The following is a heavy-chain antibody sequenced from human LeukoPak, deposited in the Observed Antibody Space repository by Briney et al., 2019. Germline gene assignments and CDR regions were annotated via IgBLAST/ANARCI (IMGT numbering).Heavy chain of an antibody. Sequence: GGTLRLSCAASGLTFSNYGMAWDRQAPGKGLEWVSAISGSGESTYNADSVKGQFTISRDNSKNTLYLQMNRLRAEDTAVYYCVPRKEWSCYMGVWNKGTTVTVSS. V-gene: IGHV3-23*01. CDR1: GLTFSNYG. J-gene: IGHJ6*03. CDR3: VPRKEWSCYMGV. CDR2: ISGSGEST. D-gene: IGHD3-3*01.